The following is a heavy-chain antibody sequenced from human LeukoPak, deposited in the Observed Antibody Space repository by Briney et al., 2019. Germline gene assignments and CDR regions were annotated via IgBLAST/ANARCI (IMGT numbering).Heavy chain of an antibody. V-gene: IGHV3-30*18. CDR3: AKAGRNYHNWLDP. Sequence: GGPLRLSCAASGFDFSGYGMHWVRQAPGKGLEWVAVTSYDGTAKFYADSVEGRFTVSRDNSKNTLYLQMSTLRAEDTAVYYCAKAGRNYHNWLDPWGQEPWSPSPQ. J-gene: IGHJ5*02. D-gene: IGHD4-11*01. CDR1: GFDFSGYG. CDR2: TSYDGTAK.